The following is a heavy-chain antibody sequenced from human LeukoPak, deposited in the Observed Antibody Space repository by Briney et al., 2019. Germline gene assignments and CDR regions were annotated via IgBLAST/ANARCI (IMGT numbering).Heavy chain of an antibody. CDR3: ARDPPYCSGGSCYGGHNWFDP. D-gene: IGHD2-15*01. Sequence: ASVKVSCKASGYTFTRYDINWVRQATGQGLEWMGWMNPNSGNTGYAQKFQGRVTMTRNTSISTAYMELSSLRSEDTAVYYCARDPPYCSGGSCYGGHNWFDPWGQGTLVTVSS. J-gene: IGHJ5*02. V-gene: IGHV1-8*01. CDR2: MNPNSGNT. CDR1: GYTFTRYD.